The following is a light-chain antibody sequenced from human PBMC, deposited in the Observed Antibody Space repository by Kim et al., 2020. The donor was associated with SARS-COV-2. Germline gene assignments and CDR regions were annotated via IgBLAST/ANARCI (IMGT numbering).Light chain of an antibody. CDR3: QSYDSSNHVV. CDR1: SGSIASNN. V-gene: IGLV6-57*03. CDR2: EDN. J-gene: IGLJ2*01. Sequence: KPVTISCTRSSGSIASNNVQWYQQRPGSAPTTVIYEDNQRPSGVPDRFSGSIDSSSNSASLTISGLKTEDEADYCCQSYDSSNHVVFGGGTQLTVL.